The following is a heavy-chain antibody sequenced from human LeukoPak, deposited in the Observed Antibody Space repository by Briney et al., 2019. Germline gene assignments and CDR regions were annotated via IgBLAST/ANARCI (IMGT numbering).Heavy chain of an antibody. V-gene: IGHV3-74*01. J-gene: IGHJ5*02. Sequence: GGSLRLSCAASGFTFSRHWIHWVRQAPGKGLEWVSRINPDGSTTTHADSVKGRFTISRDNAKNTLYLQMNSLRAEDTAMYYCARVLSGSWDWFDPWGQGTLVTVSS. CDR3: ARVLSGSWDWFDP. CDR2: INPDGSTT. CDR1: GFTFSRHW. D-gene: IGHD3-22*01.